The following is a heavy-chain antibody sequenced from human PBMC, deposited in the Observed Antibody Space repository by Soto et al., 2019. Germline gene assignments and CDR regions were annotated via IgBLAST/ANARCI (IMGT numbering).Heavy chain of an antibody. V-gene: IGHV3-9*01. CDR1: GFTFDDYV. J-gene: IGHJ5*02. CDR2: VNWNGRTT. Sequence: PGGSLRLSCAASGFTFDDYVMHWVRQAPGKGLEWVASVNWNGRTTLYAAAVKGRFSVSRDNGKNSLYLEMTSLRPNDTAMYFCAKSREYNYALDPWDQGMLETGSS. CDR3: AKSREYNYALDP. D-gene: IGHD2-2*01.